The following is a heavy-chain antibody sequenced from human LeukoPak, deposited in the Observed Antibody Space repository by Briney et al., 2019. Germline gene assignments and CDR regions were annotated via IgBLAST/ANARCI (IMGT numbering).Heavy chain of an antibody. D-gene: IGHD3-10*01. CDR3: ARDRPGDGYFDY. CDR1: GITLSNYG. V-gene: IGHV3-23*01. Sequence: PGGSLRLSCAVSGITLSNYGMSWVRQAPGKGLEWVAGISGSGGGTYYADSVKGRFTISRDNSKNTLYLQMNSLRAEDTAVFYCARDRPGDGYFDYWGQGTLVTVSS. CDR2: ISGSGGGT. J-gene: IGHJ4*02.